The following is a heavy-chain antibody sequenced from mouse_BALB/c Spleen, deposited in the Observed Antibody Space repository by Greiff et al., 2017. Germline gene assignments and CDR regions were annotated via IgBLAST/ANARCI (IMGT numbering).Heavy chain of an antibody. CDR1: GFTFSSYT. V-gene: IGHV5-12-2*01. CDR3: ARRGYDGGLAY. Sequence: EVQLVESGGGLVQPGGSLKLSCAASGFTFSSYTMSWVRQTPEKRLEWVAYISNGGGSTYYTDTVKGRFTISRDNAKNTLYLQMSSLKSEDTAMYYCARRGYDGGLAYWGQGTLVTVSA. D-gene: IGHD2-14*01. CDR2: ISNGGGST. J-gene: IGHJ3*01.